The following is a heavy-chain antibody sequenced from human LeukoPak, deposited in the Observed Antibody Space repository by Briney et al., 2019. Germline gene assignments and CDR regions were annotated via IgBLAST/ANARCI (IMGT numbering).Heavy chain of an antibody. V-gene: IGHV4-59*01. CDR2: IYYSGST. CDR1: GGSISSYY. D-gene: IGHD1-26*01. Sequence: PSETLSLTCTVSGGSISSYYWSWIRQPPGKGLEWIGYIYYSGSTNYNPSLKSRVTISVDTSKNQFSLKLSSVTAADTAVYYCAGWEWELLRNWFDPWGQGTLVTVSS. J-gene: IGHJ5*02. CDR3: AGWEWELLRNWFDP.